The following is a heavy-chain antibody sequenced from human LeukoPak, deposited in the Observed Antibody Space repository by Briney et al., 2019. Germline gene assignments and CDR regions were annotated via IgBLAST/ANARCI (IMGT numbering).Heavy chain of an antibody. CDR1: GFTFSSYW. CDR3: ARGTTIAVAGEDY. J-gene: IGHJ4*02. V-gene: IGHV3-53*01. D-gene: IGHD6-19*01. CDR2: IYSGGST. Sequence: GGSLRLSCAASGFTFSSYWMNWARQAPGKGLEWVSVIYSGGSTYYADSVKGRFTISRDNSKNTLYLQMNSLRAEDTAVYYCARGTTIAVAGEDYWGQGTLVTVSS.